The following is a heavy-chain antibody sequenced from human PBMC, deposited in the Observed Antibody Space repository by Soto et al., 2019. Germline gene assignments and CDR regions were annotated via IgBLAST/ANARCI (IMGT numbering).Heavy chain of an antibody. CDR3: GRGAVAGFDY. V-gene: IGHV4-59*08. Sequence: PSGTLSLTCTVSGGSISSYYWSWIRQPPGKGLEWIGYIYYSGSTNYNPSLKSRVTISVDTSKNQFSLKLSSVTAADTAVYYCGRGAVAGFDYWGQGTLVTVSS. J-gene: IGHJ4*02. D-gene: IGHD6-19*01. CDR2: IYYSGST. CDR1: GGSISSYY.